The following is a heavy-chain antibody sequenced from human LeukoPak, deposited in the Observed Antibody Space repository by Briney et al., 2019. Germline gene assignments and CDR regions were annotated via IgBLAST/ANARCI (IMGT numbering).Heavy chain of an antibody. CDR3: AKWPEQQLVLIPDAFDI. J-gene: IGHJ3*02. V-gene: IGHV3-23*01. Sequence: GGSLRLSCAASGFTFSSYAMSWVRQAPGKGLEWVSAISGSGGSTYYADSVKGRFTISRDNSKNTLYLQMNSLRAEDTAVYYCAKWPEQQLVLIPDAFDIWGQGTMVTVSS. CDR1: GFTFSSYA. D-gene: IGHD6-13*01. CDR2: ISGSGGST.